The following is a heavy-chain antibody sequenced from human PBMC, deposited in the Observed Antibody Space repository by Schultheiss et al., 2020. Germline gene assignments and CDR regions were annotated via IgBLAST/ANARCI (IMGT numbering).Heavy chain of an antibody. CDR3: ARGHYDFWSGYYAYYGMDV. Sequence: GESLKISCAASGFTFSSYAMSWIRQAPGKGLEWVSYISSSSSYTNYADSVKGRFTISRDNAKNSLYLQMNSLRAEDTAVYYCARGHYDFWSGYYAYYGMDVWGQGTTVTVSS. CDR2: ISSSSSYT. V-gene: IGHV3-11*06. J-gene: IGHJ6*02. CDR1: GFTFSSYA. D-gene: IGHD3-3*01.